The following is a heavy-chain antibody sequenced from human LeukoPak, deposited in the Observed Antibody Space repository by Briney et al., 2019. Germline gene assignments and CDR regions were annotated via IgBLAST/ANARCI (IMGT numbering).Heavy chain of an antibody. CDR2: ISGSGGST. CDR1: GFTFSSYG. J-gene: IGHJ6*03. CDR3: AKDGIFIAAAPATGGLGSYYYMDV. V-gene: IGHV3-23*01. D-gene: IGHD6-13*01. Sequence: PGGSLRLSCAASGFTFSSYGMSWVRQAPGKGLEWVSAISGSGGSTYYADSVKGRFTISRDNSKNTLYLQMNSLRAEDTAVYYCAKDGIFIAAAPATGGLGSYYYMDVWGKGTTVTISS.